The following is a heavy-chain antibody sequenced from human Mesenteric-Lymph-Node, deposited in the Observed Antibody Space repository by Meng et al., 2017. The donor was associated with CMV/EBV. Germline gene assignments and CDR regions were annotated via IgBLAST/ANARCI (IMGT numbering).Heavy chain of an antibody. CDR1: GFTFSSYA. D-gene: IGHD6-19*01. CDR2: ISYDGTNK. Sequence: GGSLRLSCAASGFTFSSYAMHWVRQAPGKGLEWVALISYDGTNKYYADSVKGRFTISRDNSKNTLFLQMNGLRAEDTAVYYCARASEPYSSGWYDWFDPWGQGTLVTVSS. J-gene: IGHJ5*02. V-gene: IGHV3-30-3*01. CDR3: ARASEPYSSGWYDWFDP.